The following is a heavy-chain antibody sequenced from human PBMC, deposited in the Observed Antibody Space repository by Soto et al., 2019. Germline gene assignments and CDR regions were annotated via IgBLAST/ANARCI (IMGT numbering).Heavy chain of an antibody. V-gene: IGHV3-21*01. CDR1: GFTFSSYS. Sequence: EVQLVESGGGLVKPGGSLRLSCAASGFTFSSYSMNWVRQAPGKGLEWVSSISSSSSYIYYADSVKGRFTISRDNAKNSLYLQMNSLRAEDTAVYYCARDGVAAAGKVDYWGQGTLVTVSS. CDR3: ARDGVAAAGKVDY. D-gene: IGHD6-13*01. J-gene: IGHJ4*02. CDR2: ISSSSSYI.